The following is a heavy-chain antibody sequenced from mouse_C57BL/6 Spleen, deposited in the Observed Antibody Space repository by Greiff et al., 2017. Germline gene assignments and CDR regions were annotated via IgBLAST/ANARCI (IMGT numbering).Heavy chain of an antibody. D-gene: IGHD1-1*01. Sequence: EVQLQQSGGDLVQPGGSLKLSCAASGFTFSSYGMSWVRQTPDKRLEWVATISSGGSYTYYPDSVKGRFTISRDNAKNTLYLQMSSLKSEDTAMYYCARQDYYGSSYPYFDYWGQGTTLTVSS. CDR1: GFTFSSYG. CDR2: ISSGGSYT. CDR3: ARQDYYGSSYPYFDY. V-gene: IGHV5-6*01. J-gene: IGHJ2*01.